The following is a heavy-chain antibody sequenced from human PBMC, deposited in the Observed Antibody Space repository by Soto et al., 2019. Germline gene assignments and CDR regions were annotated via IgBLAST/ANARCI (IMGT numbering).Heavy chain of an antibody. V-gene: IGHV3-23*01. CDR3: AKDAGAYGDYGGYYYYYGMDV. Sequence: GGSLRLSCAASGFTFSSYAMSWVRQAPGKGLEWVSAISGSGGSTYYADSVKGRFTISRDNSKNTLYLQMNSLRAEDTAVYYCAKDAGAYGDYGGYYYYYGMDVWGQGTTVTVS. J-gene: IGHJ6*02. CDR1: GFTFSSYA. CDR2: ISGSGGST. D-gene: IGHD4-17*01.